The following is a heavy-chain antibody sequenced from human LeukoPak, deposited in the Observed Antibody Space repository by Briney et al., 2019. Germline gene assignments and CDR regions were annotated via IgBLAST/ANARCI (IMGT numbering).Heavy chain of an antibody. Sequence: SETLSLTCTVSGGSISSYYWSWIRQPPGKGLEWIGYIYYSGSTNYNPSLKSRVTISVDTSKNQFSLKLSSVTAADTAVYYCARGEVAYYYDSSGYRTHRHNWFDPWGQGTLVTVSS. CDR2: IYYSGST. D-gene: IGHD3-22*01. CDR3: ARGEVAYYYDSSGYRTHRHNWFDP. V-gene: IGHV4-59*01. CDR1: GGSISSYY. J-gene: IGHJ5*02.